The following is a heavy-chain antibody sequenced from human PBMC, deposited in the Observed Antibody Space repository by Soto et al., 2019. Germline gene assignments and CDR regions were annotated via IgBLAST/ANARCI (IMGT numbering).Heavy chain of an antibody. Sequence: PGGSLRLSCAASGFTFSGSAMHWVRQASGKGLEWVGRIRSKANSYATAYAASVKGRFTISRDDSKNTAYLQMNSLKTEDTAVYYCTRWGVTHDDYWGQGTLVTVSS. CDR1: GFTFSGSA. J-gene: IGHJ4*02. D-gene: IGHD3-10*01. CDR2: IRSKANSYAT. V-gene: IGHV3-73*01. CDR3: TRWGVTHDDY.